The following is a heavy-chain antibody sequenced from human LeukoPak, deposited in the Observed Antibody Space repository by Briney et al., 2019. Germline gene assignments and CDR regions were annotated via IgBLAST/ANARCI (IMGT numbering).Heavy chain of an antibody. CDR3: ARNPGGGYDFWSGSINYYYGMDV. Sequence: PSQTLSLTCTVSGGSISSGGYYWSWIRQHPGKGLEWIGYIYYSGSTYYNPSLKSRVTISVDTSKNQFSLKLGSVTAADTAVYYCARNPGGGYDFWSGSINYYYGMDVWGQGTTVTVSS. J-gene: IGHJ6*02. D-gene: IGHD3-3*01. CDR1: GGSISSGGYY. CDR2: IYYSGST. V-gene: IGHV4-31*03.